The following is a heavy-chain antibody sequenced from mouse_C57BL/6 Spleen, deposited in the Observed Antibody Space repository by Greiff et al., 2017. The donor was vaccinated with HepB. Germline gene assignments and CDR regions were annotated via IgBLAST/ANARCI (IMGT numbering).Heavy chain of an antibody. CDR2: IHPNSGST. CDR1: GYTFTSYW. Sequence: VQLQHPGAELVKPGASVKLSCKASGYTFTSYWMHWVKQRPGQGLEWIGMIHPNSGSTNYNEKFKSKATLTVDKSSSTAYMQLSSLTSEDSAVYYCAREDYGYWYFDVWGTGTTVTVSS. D-gene: IGHD1-1*01. CDR3: AREDYGYWYFDV. V-gene: IGHV1-64*01. J-gene: IGHJ1*03.